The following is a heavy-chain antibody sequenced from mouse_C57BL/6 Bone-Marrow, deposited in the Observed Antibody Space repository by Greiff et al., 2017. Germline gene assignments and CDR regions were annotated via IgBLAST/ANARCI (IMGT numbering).Heavy chain of an antibody. J-gene: IGHJ1*03. V-gene: IGHV1-81*01. CDR3: ARYGNYWYFDV. D-gene: IGHD2-1*01. CDR2: IYPRSGNT. Sequence: QVQLQQSGAELARPGASVKLSCKASGYTFTSYGISWVKQRTGQGLEWIGEIYPRSGNTYYNEKFKGKATLTADKSSSTAYMELRSLTSEDSAVYFCARYGNYWYFDVWGTWTTVTVSS. CDR1: GYTFTSYG.